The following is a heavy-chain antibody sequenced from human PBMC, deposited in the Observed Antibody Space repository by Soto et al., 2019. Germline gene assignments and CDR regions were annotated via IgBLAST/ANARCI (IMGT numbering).Heavy chain of an antibody. Sequence: QVQLVESGGGVVQPGRSLRLSCAASGFPFSRYAMHWVRQAPGKGLEWVAVISYDGSNKYHADSVKGRFTISRDNSKNTLFLQMDSLRGDDTAMYYCSKGLAYYGSGTYYALDVWGQGTTVTVSS. D-gene: IGHD3-10*01. V-gene: IGHV3-30*18. CDR2: ISYDGSNK. CDR1: GFPFSRYA. J-gene: IGHJ6*02. CDR3: SKGLAYYGSGTYYALDV.